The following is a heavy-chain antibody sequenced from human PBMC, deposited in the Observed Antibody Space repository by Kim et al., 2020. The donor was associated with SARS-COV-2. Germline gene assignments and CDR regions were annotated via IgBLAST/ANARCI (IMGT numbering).Heavy chain of an antibody. CDR2: IWYGGSNN. J-gene: IGHJ6*02. Sequence: GGSLRLSCAASGFTFSSYDMHWVRQAPGKGLECVAVIWYGGSNNYYADSVKGRFTISRNNYKNPLYLQMNIMRAEETAVYYWARGARGWLRGYYYGMDVWGQGTTVTVSS. V-gene: IGHV3-33*01. D-gene: IGHD5-12*01. CDR1: GFTFSSYD. CDR3: ARGARGWLRGYYYGMDV.